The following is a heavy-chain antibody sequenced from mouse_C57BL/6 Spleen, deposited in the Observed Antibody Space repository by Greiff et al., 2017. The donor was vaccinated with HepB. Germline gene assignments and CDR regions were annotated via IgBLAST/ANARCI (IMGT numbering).Heavy chain of an antibody. CDR1: GYTFTSYW. V-gene: IGHV1-52*01. Sequence: QVQLQQPGAELVRPGSSVKLSCKASGYTFTSYWMHWVKQRPIQGLEWIGNIDPSDSETHYNQTFKDKATLTVDKSSSTAYMQLRSLTSEDSAVYYCASEGLCGSSPSFAYWGQGTLVTVSA. J-gene: IGHJ3*01. CDR3: ASEGLCGSSPSFAY. CDR2: IDPSDSET. D-gene: IGHD1-1*01.